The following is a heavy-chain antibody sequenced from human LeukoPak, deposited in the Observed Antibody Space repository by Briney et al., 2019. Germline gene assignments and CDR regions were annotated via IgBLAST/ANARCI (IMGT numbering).Heavy chain of an antibody. CDR1: GYTFTSYG. Sequence: SSVTVSRQASGYTFTSYGISWVRQAPGQGLEWMGWISAYNGNTNYAQKLQGRVTMTTDTSTSTAYMELRSLRSDDTAVYYCAREVEGPADYYYYYTDVWGKRTTVTVSS. J-gene: IGHJ6*03. CDR2: ISAYNGNT. CDR3: AREVEGPADYYYYYTDV. V-gene: IGHV1-18*01.